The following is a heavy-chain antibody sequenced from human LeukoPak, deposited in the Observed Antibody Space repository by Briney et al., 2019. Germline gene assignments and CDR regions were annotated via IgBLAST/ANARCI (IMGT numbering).Heavy chain of an antibody. CDR1: GGTFSSYA. Sequence: SVKVSCKASGGTFSSYAISWVRQAPGQGLEWMGGIIPIFGTANYAQKFQGRVTITADESTSTAYMELSSLRSEDTAVYYCASLPYNDYSNYGGDVSYCFDPWGQGTLVTVSS. J-gene: IGHJ5*02. CDR3: ASLPYNDYSNYGGDVSYCFDP. V-gene: IGHV1-69*13. D-gene: IGHD4-11*01. CDR2: IIPIFGTA.